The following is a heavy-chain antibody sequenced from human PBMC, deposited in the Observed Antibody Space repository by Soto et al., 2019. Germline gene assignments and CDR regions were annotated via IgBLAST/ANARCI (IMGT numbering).Heavy chain of an antibody. CDR1: AYTFTDYY. CDR3: ARDSPFDY. J-gene: IGHJ4*02. CDR2: IIPNTGDT. Sequence: QVQLVQSGAEVKKPGASVKVSCKASAYTFTDYYLHWVRQAPGQGLEWMGWIIPNTGDTNYAQKFQGRVTLTRDTSISTAYMELNGLKSDDTAVYYCARDSPFDYCGQGTLVTVSS. V-gene: IGHV1-2*02.